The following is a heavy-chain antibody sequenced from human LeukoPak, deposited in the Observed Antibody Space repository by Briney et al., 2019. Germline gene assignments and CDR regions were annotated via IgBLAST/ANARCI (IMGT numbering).Heavy chain of an antibody. CDR1: GYTFTGKY. D-gene: IGHD5-18*01. CDR3: ARNPTLQLWLPEARFDP. J-gene: IGHJ5*02. CDR2: INPNSGAT. Sequence: GASVKVSCKAFGYTFTGKYVHWVRQAPGQGLEWMGWINPNSGATNYAQKFLGRVTMTRDTSINTSYMEISRLRSDDTAIYYCARNPTLQLWLPEARFDPWGQGTLVTVSS. V-gene: IGHV1-2*02.